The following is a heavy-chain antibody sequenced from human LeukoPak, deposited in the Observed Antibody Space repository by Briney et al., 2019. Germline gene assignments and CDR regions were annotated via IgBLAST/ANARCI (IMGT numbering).Heavy chain of an antibody. V-gene: IGHV4-38-2*01. Sequence: SETLSLTCAVSGYSISSGYYWGWIRQPPGKGLEWIGSIYHSGSTYYNPSLKSRVTISVDTSKNQFSLKLSSVTAADTAVYYCAGAPAGSLEWLSPFDYWGQGTLVTVSS. D-gene: IGHD3-3*01. CDR1: GYSISSGYY. CDR3: AGAPAGSLEWLSPFDY. J-gene: IGHJ4*02. CDR2: IYHSGST.